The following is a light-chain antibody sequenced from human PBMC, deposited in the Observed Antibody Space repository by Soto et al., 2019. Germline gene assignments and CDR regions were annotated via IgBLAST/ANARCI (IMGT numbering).Light chain of an antibody. CDR2: GAS. V-gene: IGKV3-20*01. CDR3: QQYGNSRT. CDR1: SNVVSTN. J-gene: IGKJ1*01. Sequence: ELTQFRSTLSLSPGYGATLSCRAISNVVSTNLSWYQQKPAPAPRLLPYGASSRATGIADRFSGGVSGTDFTLTISRLEPEDFAVYYCQQYGNSRTFGQGTHVDIK.